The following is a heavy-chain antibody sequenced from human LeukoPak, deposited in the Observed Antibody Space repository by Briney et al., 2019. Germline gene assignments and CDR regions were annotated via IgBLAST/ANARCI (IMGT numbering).Heavy chain of an antibody. J-gene: IGHJ4*02. CDR1: GYTFTSYG. D-gene: IGHD6-19*01. CDR2: ISAYNGNT. V-gene: IGHV1-18*01. Sequence: GASVKVSCKASGYTFTSYGISWVRQAPGQGLEWMGWISAYNGNTNYAQKFQGRVTMTRDTSISTAYMELSRLRSDDTAVYYCARVVAVAGNDYWGQGTLVTVSS. CDR3: ARVVAVAGNDY.